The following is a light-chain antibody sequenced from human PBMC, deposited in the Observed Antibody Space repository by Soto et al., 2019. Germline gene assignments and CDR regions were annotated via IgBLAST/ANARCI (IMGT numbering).Light chain of an antibody. CDR2: DDA. V-gene: IGLV3-21*02. CDR3: QVWDANTHHVV. Sequence: SYELTQPPWVSVAPGQTARLTCGGSNIGSKTVHWYQQKPGQAPVLVVYDDADRPSGIPERFSGSNSGNTAALTISRVEAGHEADYYCQVWDANTHHVVFGGGTKVTVL. J-gene: IGLJ2*01. CDR1: NIGSKT.